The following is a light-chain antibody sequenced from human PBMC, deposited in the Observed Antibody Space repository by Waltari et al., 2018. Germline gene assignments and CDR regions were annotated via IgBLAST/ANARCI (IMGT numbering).Light chain of an antibody. J-gene: IGLJ3*02. V-gene: IGLV2-14*03. Sequence: QSALTQPASVSASPGQSITFPCTGTSSDIGSYNYVSCYQQHSGKAPKLIIFGVSDRPSGVSNRFSASKASNTASLTISGLQAEDEADYYCASFTNTNTWVFGGGTKVTVL. CDR1: SSDIGSYNY. CDR3: ASFTNTNTWV. CDR2: GVS.